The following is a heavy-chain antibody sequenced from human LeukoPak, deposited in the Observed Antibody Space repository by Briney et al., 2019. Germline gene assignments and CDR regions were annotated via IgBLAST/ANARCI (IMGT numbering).Heavy chain of an antibody. D-gene: IGHD3-10*01. J-gene: IGHJ3*02. V-gene: IGHV4-39*07. CDR1: GGSISSSSYY. Sequence: SETLSLTCTVSGGSISSSSYYWGWIRQPPGKGLEWIGSIYYSGSTYYNPSLKSRVTISVDTSKNQFSLKLSSVTAADTAVYYCARGSPGIFSAFGIWGQGTMVTVSS. CDR3: ARGSPGIFSAFGI. CDR2: IYYSGST.